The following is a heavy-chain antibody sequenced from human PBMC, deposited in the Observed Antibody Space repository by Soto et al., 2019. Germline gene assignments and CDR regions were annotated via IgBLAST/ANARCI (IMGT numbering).Heavy chain of an antibody. CDR1: GGSFSGYY. V-gene: IGHV4-34*01. Sequence: SETLSLTCAVYGGSFSGYYWSWIRQPPGKGLEWIGEINHSGSTNYNPSLKSRVTISVDTSKNQFSLKLSSVTAADTAVYYCAREVRGVIKRLRRHFDYWGQGTLVTVSS. CDR2: INHSGST. D-gene: IGHD3-10*01. J-gene: IGHJ4*02. CDR3: AREVRGVIKRLRRHFDY.